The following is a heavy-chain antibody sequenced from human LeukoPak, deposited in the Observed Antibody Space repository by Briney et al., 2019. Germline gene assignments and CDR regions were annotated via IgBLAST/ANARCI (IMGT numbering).Heavy chain of an antibody. CDR2: IIPIFGTA. J-gene: IGHJ4*02. CDR3: AREDFIAAAGPHFDY. D-gene: IGHD6-13*01. Sequence: SVKVSCKASGGTFSSYAISWVRQAPGQGLEWMGGIIPIFGTANYAQKLQGRVTMTTDTSTSTAYMELRSLRSDDTAVYYCAREDFIAAAGPHFDYWGQGTLVTVSS. V-gene: IGHV1-69*05. CDR1: GGTFSSYA.